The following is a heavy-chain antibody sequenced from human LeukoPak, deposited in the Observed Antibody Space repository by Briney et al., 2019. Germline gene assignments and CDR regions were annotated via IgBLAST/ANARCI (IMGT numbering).Heavy chain of an antibody. CDR1: GFTFSSYS. D-gene: IGHD5-18*01. V-gene: IGHV3-21*01. CDR3: ARDHTAMVWGIFDY. J-gene: IGHJ4*02. CDR2: ISSSSSYI. Sequence: GGSLRLSCAASGFTFSSYSINWVRQAPGKGLEWVSPISSSSSYIYYADSVKGRFTISRDNAKNSLYLQMNSLRAEDTAVYYCARDHTAMVWGIFDYWGQGTLVTVSS.